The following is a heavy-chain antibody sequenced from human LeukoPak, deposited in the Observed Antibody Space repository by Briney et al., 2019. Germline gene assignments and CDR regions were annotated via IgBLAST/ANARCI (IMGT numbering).Heavy chain of an antibody. D-gene: IGHD6-13*01. CDR2: IYYSGST. Sequence: SETLSLTCTVSGGSISSGGYYWSWIRQHPGKGLEWIGYIYYSGSTYYNPSLKSRVTISVDTSKNQFSLKLSSVTAADTAVYYCARVYSSSWYSSTCYYYGMDVWGQGTTVTVSS. V-gene: IGHV4-31*03. J-gene: IGHJ6*02. CDR3: ARVYSSSWYSSTCYYYGMDV. CDR1: GGSISSGGYY.